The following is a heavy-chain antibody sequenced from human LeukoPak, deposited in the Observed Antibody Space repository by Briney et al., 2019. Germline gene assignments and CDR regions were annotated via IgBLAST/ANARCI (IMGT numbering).Heavy chain of an antibody. J-gene: IGHJ4*02. CDR3: ARGPLRFLGGIDY. D-gene: IGHD3-3*01. CDR2: IIPIFGTA. Sequence: RQAPGQGLEXMXGIIPIFGTANYAQNFQGRVTITADDSTSTAYMALSTLRSEDTAVYYCARGPLRFLGGIDYWGQGTLVTVSS. V-gene: IGHV1-69*01.